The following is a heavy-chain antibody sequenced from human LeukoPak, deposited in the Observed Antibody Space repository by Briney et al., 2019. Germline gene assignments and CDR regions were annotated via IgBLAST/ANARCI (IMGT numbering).Heavy chain of an antibody. CDR1: GGSISTYY. Sequence: SETLSLTCAVSGGSISTYYWSWIRQPPGKGLEWMAYIYYTGNTNYNPSPKSRLTISFNATNNKLSLRLKSMLAADADVYYCARVKCEDRRHFFDAFDIWGQGTMVTVSS. V-gene: IGHV4-59*01. CDR2: IYYTGNT. D-gene: IGHD2/OR15-2a*01. J-gene: IGHJ3*02. CDR3: ARVKCEDRRHFFDAFDI.